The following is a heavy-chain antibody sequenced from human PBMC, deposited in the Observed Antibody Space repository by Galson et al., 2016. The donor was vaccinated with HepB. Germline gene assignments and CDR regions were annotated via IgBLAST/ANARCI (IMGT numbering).Heavy chain of an antibody. CDR3: ARGRRRDGYNL. V-gene: IGHV4-61*01. Sequence: ETLSLTCTVSGDSVIGGIYYWTWIRQPPGKGLEWIGYIYYSGTTKYNPSLKSLVTISLDTSENQFSLNLRSVTAADTAVYYCARGRRRDGYNLWGQGTLVTVSS. CDR1: GDSVIGGIYY. CDR2: IYYSGTT. D-gene: IGHD5-24*01. J-gene: IGHJ4*02.